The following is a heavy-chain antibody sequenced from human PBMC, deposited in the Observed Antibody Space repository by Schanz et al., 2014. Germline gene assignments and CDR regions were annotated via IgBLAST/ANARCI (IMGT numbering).Heavy chain of an antibody. V-gene: IGHV3-48*04. CDR2: IATSSSTR. CDR3: ARDSRPNYDFLTAYYSIDY. J-gene: IGHJ4*02. CDR1: GFTVSSNH. Sequence: DVQLLESGGGLVQPGGSLRLSCAASGFTVSSNHMNWVRQVPGKGLEWLSYIATSSSTRHYADSVKGRFTISRDNAKNTLYLQMNSLRAEDTAVYYCARDSRPNYDFLTAYYSIDYWGQGTLXTVSS. D-gene: IGHD3-9*01.